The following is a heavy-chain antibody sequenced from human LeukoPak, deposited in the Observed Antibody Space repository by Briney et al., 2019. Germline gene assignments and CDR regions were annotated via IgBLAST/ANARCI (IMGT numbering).Heavy chain of an antibody. CDR3: ARLTVRGYYDSSGYPSDAFDI. Sequence: GESLKISCKGSGYSFTTYWIGWVRQMPGKGLEWMGIIYPGDSDTRYSPSFQGQVTISADKSISTAYLQWSSLKASDTAMYYCARLTVRGYYDSSGYPSDAFDIWGQGTMVTVSS. CDR2: IYPGDSDT. J-gene: IGHJ3*02. CDR1: GYSFTTYW. D-gene: IGHD3-22*01. V-gene: IGHV5-51*01.